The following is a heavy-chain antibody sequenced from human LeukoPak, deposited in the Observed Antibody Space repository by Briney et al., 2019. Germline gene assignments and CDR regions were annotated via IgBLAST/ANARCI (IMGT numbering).Heavy chain of an antibody. J-gene: IGHJ4*02. CDR2: ISSSSSYI. CDR3: ARGTVTTFFGGDY. D-gene: IGHD4-17*01. Sequence: GGSPRLSCAASGFTFSSYSMNWVRQAPGKGLEWVSSISSSSSYIYYADSVKGRFTISRDNAKNSLYLQMNSLRAEDTAVYYCARGTVTTFFGGDYWGQGTLVTVSS. CDR1: GFTFSSYS. V-gene: IGHV3-21*01.